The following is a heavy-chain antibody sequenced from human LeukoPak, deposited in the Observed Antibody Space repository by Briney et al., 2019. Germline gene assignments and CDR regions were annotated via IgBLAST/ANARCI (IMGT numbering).Heavy chain of an antibody. J-gene: IGHJ4*02. CDR2: TYYRSKWYN. Sequence: LSQTLSLTCAISGYSVSSYSAGWNWIRQSPSRGLEWLGRTYYRSKWYNEYALSVRSRITISPDTSKNQVSLQLNSVTPDDTAFYYCGRDIGAAIGHWGQGTLVTVSS. CDR3: GRDIGAAIGH. D-gene: IGHD6-13*01. CDR1: GYSVSSYSAG. V-gene: IGHV6-1*01.